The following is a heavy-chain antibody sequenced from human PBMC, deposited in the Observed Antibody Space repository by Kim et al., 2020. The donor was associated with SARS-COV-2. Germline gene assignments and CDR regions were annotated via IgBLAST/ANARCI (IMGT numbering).Heavy chain of an antibody. D-gene: IGHD1-20*01. CDR3: ARDIIGSKDALDI. Sequence: GGSLRLSCAASGFTFSNYSMSWVRQAPGKWLESVANIKQDGSEKFYVDSVKGRFTVSRDNAENSLYLQMNGLRAEDTAVYYCARDIIGSKDALDIWGQGTIVSVSS. J-gene: IGHJ3*02. CDR2: IKQDGSEK. V-gene: IGHV3-7*03. CDR1: GFTFSNYS.